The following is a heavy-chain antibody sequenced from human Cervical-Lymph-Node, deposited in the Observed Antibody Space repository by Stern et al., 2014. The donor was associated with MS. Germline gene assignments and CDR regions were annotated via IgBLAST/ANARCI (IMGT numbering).Heavy chain of an antibody. D-gene: IGHD1-26*01. V-gene: IGHV3-11*06. CDR3: ARSGYYGIDV. CDR2: ISSGGSYT. CDR1: GFIFSDYY. Sequence: VQLVESGGGLAKPGGSLRLSCAASGFIFSDYYMTWIRQPPGKGLEWVAYISSGGSYTIYADSVEGRFTISRDNTKNSLYLQMNTLRDEDTAVYYCARSGYYGIDVWGQGTTVIVSS. J-gene: IGHJ6*02.